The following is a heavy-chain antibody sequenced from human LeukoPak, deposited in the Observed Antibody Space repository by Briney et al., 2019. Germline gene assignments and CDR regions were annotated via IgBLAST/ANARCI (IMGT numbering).Heavy chain of an antibody. J-gene: IGHJ3*01. CDR3: ARGFALDF. CDR1: GDTVSSNSAA. CDR2: TYYRSKWYY. Sequence: SQTLSLTCDISGDTVSSNSAAWNWIRQSPSRSLEWLGRTYYRSKWYYDYVVCVKSRITISPDTSKNQFSLQLNSVTADDTAVYYCARGFALDFWGQGTMVTVSS. V-gene: IGHV6-1*01.